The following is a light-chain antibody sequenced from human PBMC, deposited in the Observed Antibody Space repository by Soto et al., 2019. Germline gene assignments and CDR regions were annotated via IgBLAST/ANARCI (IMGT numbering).Light chain of an antibody. V-gene: IGLV1-40*01. J-gene: IGLJ1*01. CDR3: RSYYGGLFVSKV. Sequence: QSVLTQPPSVSGAPGQRVTISCSGSSSNLGAGYDVQWYRQFPGTAPKLLIYANSVRPSGVPDRFSGSKSGTSASLAITGGLAEDEDDYYCRSYYGGLFVSKVFGAGTKLTVL. CDR1: SSNLGAGYD. CDR2: ANS.